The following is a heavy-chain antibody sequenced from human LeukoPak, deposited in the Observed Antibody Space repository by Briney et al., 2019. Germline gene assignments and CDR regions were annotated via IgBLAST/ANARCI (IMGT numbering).Heavy chain of an antibody. V-gene: IGHV4-34*01. Sequence: SETLSLTCAVSGGSFSGYYWSWIRQPPGKGLEWIGEINHSGSTNYNPPLKSRVSISVDTSNNQFSLKLSSVTDEDTAVYYCARVPPWGSGWYGGLWYWGQGTLVTVSS. CDR1: GGSFSGYY. D-gene: IGHD6-19*01. CDR3: ARVPPWGSGWYGGLWY. CDR2: INHSGST. J-gene: IGHJ4*02.